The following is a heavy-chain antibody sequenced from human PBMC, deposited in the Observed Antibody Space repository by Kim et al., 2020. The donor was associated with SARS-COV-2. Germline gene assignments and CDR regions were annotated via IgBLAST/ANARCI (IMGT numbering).Heavy chain of an antibody. V-gene: IGHV4-39*01. CDR1: GYSISGSSYY. J-gene: IGHJ4*02. Sequence: SETLSLTCTVSGYSISGSSYYWGWIRQPPGKGLEWIGNIYYSGTTNYNPSLKSRVTISIDTSKNQFSLKLSSVTAADTAVYYCAKGLNWGQGTLVTVSS. CDR3: AKGLN. CDR2: IYYSGTT.